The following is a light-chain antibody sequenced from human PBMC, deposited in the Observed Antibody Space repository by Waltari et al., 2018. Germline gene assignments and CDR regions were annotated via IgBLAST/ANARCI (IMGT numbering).Light chain of an antibody. CDR2: KAS. V-gene: IGKV1-5*03. CDR1: QSISNY. J-gene: IGKJ2*03. CDR3: QQYNTYSS. Sequence: DIQMTQAPSTRSASVVDTIPITCRASQSISNYLAWYQQKPGKAPKLLIYKASSAGSGVPSRFSGSGSGTEFTLTISSLQPDDFATYYCQQYNTYSSFGQGTKLEIK.